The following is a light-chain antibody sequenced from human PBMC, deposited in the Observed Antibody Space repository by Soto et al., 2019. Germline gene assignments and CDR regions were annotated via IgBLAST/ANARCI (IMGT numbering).Light chain of an antibody. Sequence: DVQLTQSPSPLSASVGDRVSISCRASRAITNHLNWYQQKPGKAPILLVYAASTLETGVPSRFSGSGSGTHFTLTIDNLQPEDVATYFCQQNYITPLTFGGGTKVDTK. V-gene: IGKV1-39*01. J-gene: IGKJ4*01. CDR3: QQNYITPLT. CDR2: AAS. CDR1: RAITNH.